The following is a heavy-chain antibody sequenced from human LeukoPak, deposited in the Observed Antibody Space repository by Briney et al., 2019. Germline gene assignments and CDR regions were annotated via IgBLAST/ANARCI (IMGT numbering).Heavy chain of an antibody. D-gene: IGHD3-22*01. V-gene: IGHV3-30*18. J-gene: IGHJ4*02. Sequence: GGSLRLSCAASGFTFSSYGMHWVRQAPGKGLEGVAVISYDGSSKYYADSVKGRFTISRDNSKNTLYLQMNSLRAEDTAVYYCAKDSNYDSSGSPGTLFDYWGQGTLVTVSS. CDR1: GFTFSSYG. CDR2: ISYDGSSK. CDR3: AKDSNYDSSGSPGTLFDY.